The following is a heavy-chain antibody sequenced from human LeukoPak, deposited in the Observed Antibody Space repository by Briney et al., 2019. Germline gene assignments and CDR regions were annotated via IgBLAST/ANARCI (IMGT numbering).Heavy chain of an antibody. CDR3: ASGPRITIFGVVMDFDY. V-gene: IGHV4-4*02. D-gene: IGHD3-3*01. CDR2: IYHSGST. J-gene: IGHJ4*02. CDR1: GGSISSSNW. Sequence: SETLSLTCAVSGGSISSSNWWSGVRQPPGKGLEWIGEIYHSGSTNYNPSLKSRVTISVDKSKNQFSLKLSSVTAADTAVYYCASGPRITIFGVVMDFDYWGQGTLVTVSS.